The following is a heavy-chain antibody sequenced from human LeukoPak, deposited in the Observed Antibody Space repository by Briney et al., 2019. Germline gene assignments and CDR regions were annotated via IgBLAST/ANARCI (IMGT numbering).Heavy chain of an antibody. D-gene: IGHD6-19*01. V-gene: IGHV3-7*03. Sequence: GGSLRLSCAASGFTFSSYWMSWVRQAPGKGLEWVANIKQDGSEKYYVDSMKGRFTISRDNAKNSLYLQMNSLRAEDTAVYYCARDQSSGWYGLSYNWFDPWGQGTLVTVSS. CDR1: GFTFSSYW. J-gene: IGHJ5*02. CDR3: ARDQSSGWYGLSYNWFDP. CDR2: IKQDGSEK.